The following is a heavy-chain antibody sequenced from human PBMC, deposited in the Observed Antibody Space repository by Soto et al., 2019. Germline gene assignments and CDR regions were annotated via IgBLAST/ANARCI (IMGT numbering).Heavy chain of an antibody. D-gene: IGHD1-7*01. CDR2: MYSTGNT. CDR3: AREFGDNWNYEAY. J-gene: IGHJ4*02. V-gene: IGHV4-4*07. CDR1: GGSISSYH. Sequence: SETLSLTCSVSGGSISSYHWSWIRQPAGKGLEWIGRMYSTGNTNYNPSLKSRVTVSIDTSKNQFFLRLNSVTAADSAVYYCAREFGDNWNYEAYWGQRHAVT.